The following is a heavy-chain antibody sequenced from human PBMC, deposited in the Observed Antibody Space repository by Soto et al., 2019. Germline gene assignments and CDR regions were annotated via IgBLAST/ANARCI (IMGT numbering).Heavy chain of an antibody. CDR2: MSSSGTDM. Sequence: QVQLVYSGGGLVKPGGSLRISCAASGFTFSDYYMTWFRQAPGKGPECLSYMSSSGTDMYYADSVRGRFTISRDNPQKPLDRQMKSLRADGTAVYYCAGGPRGGGDYWGQGTLVTVSS. CDR1: GFTFSDYY. CDR3: AGGPRGGGDY. J-gene: IGHJ4*02. D-gene: IGHD3-10*01. V-gene: IGHV3-11*01.